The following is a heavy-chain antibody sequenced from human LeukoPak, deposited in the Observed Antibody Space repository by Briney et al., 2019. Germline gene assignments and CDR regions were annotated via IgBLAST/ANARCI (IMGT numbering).Heavy chain of an antibody. Sequence: ASVKVSCKASGYTFTGYYMHWVRPAPGQGLEWMGWINPNRGGTNYAQKFQGRVTMTRDTSISTAYMELSRLRSDDTAVYYCARVARGYSYDDYWGQGTLVTVSS. CDR3: ARVARGYSYDDY. CDR1: GYTFTGYY. CDR2: INPNRGGT. D-gene: IGHD5-18*01. J-gene: IGHJ4*02. V-gene: IGHV1-2*02.